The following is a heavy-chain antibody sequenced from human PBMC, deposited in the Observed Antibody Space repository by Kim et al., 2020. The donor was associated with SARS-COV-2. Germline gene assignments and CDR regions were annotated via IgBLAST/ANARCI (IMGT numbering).Heavy chain of an antibody. CDR2: IWYDGSNK. CDR1: GFTFSSYG. V-gene: IGHV3-33*01. J-gene: IGHJ4*02. Sequence: GGSLRLSCAASGFTFSSYGMHWVRQAPGKGLEWVAVIWYDGSNKYYADSVKGRFTISRDNSKNTLYPQMNSLRAEDTAVYYCARDPYYYDSSGLDYWGQGTLVTVSS. D-gene: IGHD3-22*01. CDR3: ARDPYYYDSSGLDY.